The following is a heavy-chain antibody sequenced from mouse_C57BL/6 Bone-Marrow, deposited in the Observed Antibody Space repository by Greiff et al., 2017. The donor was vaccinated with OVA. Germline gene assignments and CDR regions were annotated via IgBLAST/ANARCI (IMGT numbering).Heavy chain of an antibody. D-gene: IGHD1-1*01. Sequence: EVQLVESGGGLVQPGGSLKLSCAASGFTFSDYGMAWVRQAPRKGPEWVAFISNLAYSIYYADTVTGRFTISRENAKNTLYLEMSSLRSEDTAMYYCARRDYYGSSYGFAYWGQGTLVTVSA. CDR1: GFTFSDYG. CDR3: ARRDYYGSSYGFAY. J-gene: IGHJ3*01. CDR2: ISNLAYSI. V-gene: IGHV5-15*01.